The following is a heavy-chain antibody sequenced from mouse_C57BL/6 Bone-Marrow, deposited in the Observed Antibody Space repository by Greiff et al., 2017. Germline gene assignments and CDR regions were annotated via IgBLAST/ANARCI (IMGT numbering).Heavy chain of an antibody. J-gene: IGHJ4*01. D-gene: IGHD2-2*01. V-gene: IGHV14-4*01. Sequence: VQLQQSGAELVRPGASVKLSCTASGFNIKDDYMHWVKQRPEQGLEWIGWIDPENGDTEYASKFQGKATITADTSSNTAYLQLSSLTSEDTAVYYGTTRGSMVTHYAMDYWGQGTSVTVSS. CDR1: GFNIKDDY. CDR2: IDPENGDT. CDR3: TTRGSMVTHYAMDY.